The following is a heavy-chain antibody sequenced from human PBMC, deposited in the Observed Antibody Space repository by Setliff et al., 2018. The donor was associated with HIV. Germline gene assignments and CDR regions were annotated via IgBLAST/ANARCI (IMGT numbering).Heavy chain of an antibody. J-gene: IGHJ4*02. D-gene: IGHD2-15*01. CDR2: IYYSGST. CDR1: GGSISSYY. CDR3: ARVSNCSGGSCYFYFDY. V-gene: IGHV4-59*01. Sequence: SETLSLTCTVSGGSISSYYWSWIRQPPGKGLEWSGHIYYSGSTNYNPSLKSRVTISVDTSKNQFSLKLSSVTAADTAVYYCARVSNCSGGSCYFYFDYWGQGTLVTVSS.